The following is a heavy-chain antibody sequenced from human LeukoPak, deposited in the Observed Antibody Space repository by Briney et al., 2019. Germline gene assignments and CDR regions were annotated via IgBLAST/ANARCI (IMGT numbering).Heavy chain of an antibody. CDR3: ARISLGAIWGYYYGMDV. D-gene: IGHD1-26*01. J-gene: IGHJ6*02. V-gene: IGHV1-69*13. CDR1: GGTFSSYS. Sequence: ASVKVSCKASGGTFSSYSVRWARQAPGQGLEWVGGIIPIFDTADYAQKFQGRVTITADESTSTAYMELSSLRSEDTAVFYCARISLGAIWGYYYGMDVWGQGTTVTVSS. CDR2: IIPIFDTA.